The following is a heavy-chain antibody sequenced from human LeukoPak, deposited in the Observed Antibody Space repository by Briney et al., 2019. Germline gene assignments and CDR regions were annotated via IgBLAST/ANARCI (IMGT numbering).Heavy chain of an antibody. CDR3: AKDRPYYYDSSGYYDY. Sequence: GGSLRLSCAASGFTFSSYGMHWVRQAPGKGLEWVAVISYDGSNKYYADSVKGRFTISRDSSKNTLYLQMNSLRAEDTAVYYCAKDRPYYYDSSGYYDYWGQGTLVTVSS. V-gene: IGHV3-30*18. D-gene: IGHD3-22*01. J-gene: IGHJ4*02. CDR2: ISYDGSNK. CDR1: GFTFSSYG.